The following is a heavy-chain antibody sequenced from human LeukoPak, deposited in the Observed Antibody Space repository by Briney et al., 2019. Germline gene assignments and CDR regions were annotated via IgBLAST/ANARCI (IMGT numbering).Heavy chain of an antibody. CDR3: AKSQVGSSSSGFDY. V-gene: IGHV3-23*01. D-gene: IGHD6-6*01. CDR1: GFTFSSYA. J-gene: IGHJ4*02. CDR2: ISGSGGST. Sequence: PGGSLRLSCAASGFTFSSYAMSWVRQAPGKGLEWVSAISGSGGSTYYADSVKGRFTISRDNSKNTLYLQMNSLRAEDAAVYYCAKSQVGSSSSGFDYWGQGTLVTVSS.